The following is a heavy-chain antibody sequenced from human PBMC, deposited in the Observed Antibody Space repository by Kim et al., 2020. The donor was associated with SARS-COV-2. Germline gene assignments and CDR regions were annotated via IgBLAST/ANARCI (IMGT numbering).Heavy chain of an antibody. Sequence: SETLSLTCAVYGGSFSGYYWSWIRQPPGKGLEWIGEINHFGTTNYSPSLKSRVTISVDTSKNQFSLKLSFVTAADTALYYCARENETRNSFDIWGQGTMGTVSS. CDR3: ARENETRNSFDI. CDR1: GGSFSGYY. CDR2: INHFGTT. D-gene: IGHD4-17*01. J-gene: IGHJ3*02. V-gene: IGHV4-34*01.